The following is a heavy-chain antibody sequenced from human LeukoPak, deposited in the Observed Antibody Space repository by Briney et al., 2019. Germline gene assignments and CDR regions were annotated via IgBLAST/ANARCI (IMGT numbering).Heavy chain of an antibody. Sequence: TGGSLRLSCAASGFTFSSYAMHWVRQAPGKGLEWVAVISYDGSNKYYADSVKGRFTISRDNSKNTLYLQMNSLRAEDTALYYCVKGLSTVAFLHDAFDIWGQGTMVTVSS. CDR3: VKGLSTVAFLHDAFDI. V-gene: IGHV3-30-3*01. CDR1: GFTFSSYA. CDR2: ISYDGSNK. D-gene: IGHD4-17*01. J-gene: IGHJ3*02.